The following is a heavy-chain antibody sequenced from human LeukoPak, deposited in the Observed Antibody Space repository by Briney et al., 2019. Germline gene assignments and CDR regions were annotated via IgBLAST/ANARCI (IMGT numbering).Heavy chain of an antibody. CDR2: IYYSGST. D-gene: IGHD6-13*01. CDR3: ARGSSSGHVNGMDV. CDR1: GGSISSYY. J-gene: IGHJ6*02. V-gene: IGHV4-59*08. Sequence: PSETLSLTCTVSGGSISSYYWSWIRQPPGKGLEWIGYIYYSGSTNYNPSLKSRVTISVDTSKNQFSLKLSSVTAADTAVYYCARGSSSGHVNGMDVWGQGTTVTVSS.